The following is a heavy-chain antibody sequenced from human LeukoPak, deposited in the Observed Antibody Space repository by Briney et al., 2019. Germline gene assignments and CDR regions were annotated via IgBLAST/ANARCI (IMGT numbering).Heavy chain of an antibody. CDR2: IYHSGST. V-gene: IGHV4-30-2*01. Sequence: PSETLSLTCAVSGGSISSGGYSWSWIRQPPGKGLEWIGYIYHSGSTYYNPSLKSRVTISVDRSKNRFSLKLSSVTAADTAVYYCARIRLRGPYYYGMDVWGKGTTVTVSS. CDR3: ARIRLRGPYYYGMDV. CDR1: GGSISSGGYS. J-gene: IGHJ6*04. D-gene: IGHD4-17*01.